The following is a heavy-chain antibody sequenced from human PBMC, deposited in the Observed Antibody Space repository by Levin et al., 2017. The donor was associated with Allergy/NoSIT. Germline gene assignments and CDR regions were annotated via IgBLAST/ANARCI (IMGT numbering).Heavy chain of an antibody. D-gene: IGHD6-19*01. J-gene: IGHJ3*02. CDR2: ISTSSSTI. Sequence: GGSLRLSCAASGFTFSTYSMNWVRQAPGKGLEWVSYISTSSSTIYYVDSVKGRFTISRDNAENVLYLQMNSLRAEDTAVYYCARGYSSGRKAFDIWGQGTMVTVSS. V-gene: IGHV3-48*01. CDR1: GFTFSTYS. CDR3: ARGYSSGRKAFDI.